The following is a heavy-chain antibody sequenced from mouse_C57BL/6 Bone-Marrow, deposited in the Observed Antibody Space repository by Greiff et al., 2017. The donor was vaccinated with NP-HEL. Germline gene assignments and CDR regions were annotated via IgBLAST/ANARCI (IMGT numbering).Heavy chain of an antibody. CDR2: IWRGGST. V-gene: IGHV2-5*01. D-gene: IGHD2-5*01. J-gene: IGHJ3*01. CDR1: GFSLTSYG. Sequence: VKVVESGPGLVQPSQSLSITCTASGFSLTSYGVHWVRQSPGKGLEWLGVIWRGGSTDYNAAFMSSLSITNDDSTSHVFFKMNSLQAEDAAIYYSAKNDPFYYSNSLAYWGQGTVVTVSA. CDR3: AKNDPFYYSNSLAY.